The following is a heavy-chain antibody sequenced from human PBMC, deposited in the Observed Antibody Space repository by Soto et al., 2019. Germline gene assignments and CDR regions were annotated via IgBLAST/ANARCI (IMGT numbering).Heavy chain of an antibody. Sequence: SVKVSCKASGGTFSSYTISWVRQAPGQGLEWMGRIIPILGIANYAQKFQGRVTITADKSTSTAYMELSSLRSEDTAVYYCARSGGYYDSSGYRVYYYGMDVWGQGTTVTVSS. CDR1: GGTFSSYT. D-gene: IGHD3-22*01. V-gene: IGHV1-69*02. CDR3: ARSGGYYDSSGYRVYYYGMDV. J-gene: IGHJ6*02. CDR2: IIPILGIA.